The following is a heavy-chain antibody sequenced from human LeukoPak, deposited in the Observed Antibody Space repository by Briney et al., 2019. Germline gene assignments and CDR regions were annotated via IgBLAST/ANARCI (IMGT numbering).Heavy chain of an antibody. D-gene: IGHD5-18*01. V-gene: IGHV1-69*05. CDR3: ARERGYSYGQGSFDY. CDR2: IIPIFGTA. J-gene: IGHJ4*02. CDR1: GGTFSSYA. Sequence: ASVKVSCKASGGTFSSYAISWVRQAPGQGLEWMGGIIPIFGTANYAQKFQGRVTMTRDTSTSTVYMELSSLRSEDTAVYYCARERGYSYGQGSFDYWGQGTLVTVSS.